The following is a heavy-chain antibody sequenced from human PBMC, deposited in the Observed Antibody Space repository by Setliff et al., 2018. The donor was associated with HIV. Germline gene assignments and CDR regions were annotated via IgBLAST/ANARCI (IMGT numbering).Heavy chain of an antibody. CDR1: GFTFSSYW. CDR3: ARGEVWGTPTAGDF. V-gene: IGHV3-74*01. J-gene: IGHJ4*02. CDR2: IKSDGSIT. D-gene: IGHD3-16*01. Sequence: PGGSLRLSCAASGFTFSSYWMQWVRQAPGKGLVWVSRIKSDGSITNYADSVKGRFTIYRDDAKNTVYLQMNSLRADDTAVYYCARGEVWGTPTAGDFWGQGTLVTVSS.